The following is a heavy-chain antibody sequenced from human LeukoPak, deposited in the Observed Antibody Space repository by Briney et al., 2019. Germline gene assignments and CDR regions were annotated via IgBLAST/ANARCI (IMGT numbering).Heavy chain of an antibody. J-gene: IGHJ4*02. CDR3: AREGREGYNYPVLYF. V-gene: IGHV3-7*05. Sequence: GGSLRLSCVASGFSLGSYWMAWVRQAPGKGLEWVANMKHDGIEKYHVDSVKGRFTISRDNTKNSLYLHMSSLRVEDTAVYYCAREGREGYNYPVLYFWGQGILVTVSS. CDR2: MKHDGIEK. D-gene: IGHD5-24*01. CDR1: GFSLGSYW.